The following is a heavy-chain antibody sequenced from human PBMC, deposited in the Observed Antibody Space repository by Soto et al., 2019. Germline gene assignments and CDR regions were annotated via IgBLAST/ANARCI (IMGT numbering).Heavy chain of an antibody. D-gene: IGHD3-22*01. V-gene: IGHV3-23*01. J-gene: IGHJ4*02. CDR1: GFTFSSYA. Sequence: PGGSLRLSCAASGFTFSSYAMSWVRQAPGKGLEWVSAISGSGGSTYYADSVKGRFTISRDNSKNTLYLQMNSLRAEDTAVYYCAKSNHRRITMIVVVIPDFDYWGQGTLVTVSS. CDR3: AKSNHRRITMIVVVIPDFDY. CDR2: ISGSGGST.